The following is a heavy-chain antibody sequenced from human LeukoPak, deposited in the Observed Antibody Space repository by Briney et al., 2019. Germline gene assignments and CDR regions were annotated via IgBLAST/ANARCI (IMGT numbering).Heavy chain of an antibody. V-gene: IGHV3-21*01. D-gene: IGHD6-13*01. CDR1: GFTFSSYA. Sequence: GGSLRLSCAASGFTFSSYAMSWVRQAPGKGLEWVSSISSSSSYIYYADSVKGRFTISRDNAKNSLYLQMNSLRAEDTAVYYCARWGRQPQPLVWGQGTLVTVSS. CDR2: ISSSSSYI. J-gene: IGHJ4*02. CDR3: ARWGRQPQPLV.